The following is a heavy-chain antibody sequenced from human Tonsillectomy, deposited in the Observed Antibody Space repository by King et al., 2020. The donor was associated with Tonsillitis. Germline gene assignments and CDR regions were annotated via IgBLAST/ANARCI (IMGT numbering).Heavy chain of an antibody. J-gene: IGHJ5*02. D-gene: IGHD3-16*01. CDR2: ISSSSSAI. CDR3: ARDGGTEDNWFDP. Sequence: VQLVESGGGLVQPGGSLRLSCAASGFTFNSYSMNWVRQAPGKGLEWGSYISSSSSAIYYADSVRGRFTISRDNAKNSLYLQMNSLRDEDTAVYYCARDGGTEDNWFDPWGQGTLVTVSS. V-gene: IGHV3-48*02. CDR1: GFTFNSYS.